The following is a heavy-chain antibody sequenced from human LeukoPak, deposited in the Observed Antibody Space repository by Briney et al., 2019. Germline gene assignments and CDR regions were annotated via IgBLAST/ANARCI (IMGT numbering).Heavy chain of an antibody. CDR1: GGSITSSSYY. V-gene: IGHV4-39*01. CDR2: IYYSGNT. J-gene: IGHJ4*02. CDR3: ARHDGSNNLDY. D-gene: IGHD1-14*01. Sequence: PSETLSLTCTVSGGSITSSSYYWGWIRQPQGKGLEWIVSIYYSGNTYYKPSLKSRVTISVDTSKNQFSLKLGSVTAADTAVYYCARHDGSNNLDYWGQGTLVTVSS.